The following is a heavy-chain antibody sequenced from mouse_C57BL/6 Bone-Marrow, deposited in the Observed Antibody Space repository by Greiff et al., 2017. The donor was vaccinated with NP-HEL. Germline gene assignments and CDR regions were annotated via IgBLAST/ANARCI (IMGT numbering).Heavy chain of an antibody. Sequence: VQLQQPGAELVRPGTSVKLSCKASGYTFTSYWMHWVKQRPGQGLEWIGVIDPSDSYTNYNQKFKGKATLTVDTSSSTAYMQLSSLTSEDSAVYYCARNWDTDYWGQGTTLTVSS. CDR1: GYTFTSYW. CDR3: ARNWDTDY. D-gene: IGHD4-1*01. V-gene: IGHV1-59*01. J-gene: IGHJ2*01. CDR2: IDPSDSYT.